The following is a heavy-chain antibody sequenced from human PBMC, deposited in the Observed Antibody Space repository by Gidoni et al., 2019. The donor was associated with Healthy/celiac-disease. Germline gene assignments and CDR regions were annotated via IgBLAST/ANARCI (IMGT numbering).Heavy chain of an antibody. CDR1: GGSFSGYY. J-gene: IGHJ3*02. V-gene: IGHV4-34*01. Sequence: QVQLQQLGAGLLKPSETLSLTCAVYGGSFSGYYWSWIRQPPGKGLEWIGEINHSGSTNYNPSLKSRVTISVDTSKNQFSLKLSSVTAADTAVYYCARGGKVVIAIRAHAFDIWGQGTMVTVSS. CDR3: ARGGKVVIAIRAHAFDI. D-gene: IGHD2-21*01. CDR2: INHSGST.